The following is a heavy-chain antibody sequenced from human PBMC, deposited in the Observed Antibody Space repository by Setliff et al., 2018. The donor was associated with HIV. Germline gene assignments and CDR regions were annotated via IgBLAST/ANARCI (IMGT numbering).Heavy chain of an antibody. CDR3: ARADSSNWYHVDY. CDR1: GYTFTGNY. D-gene: IGHD6-13*01. V-gene: IGHV1-2*02. J-gene: IGHJ4*02. Sequence: GASVKVSCKASGYTFTGNYIHWVRQAPGQGLEWMGWINPNSGGTNYEQKFQGRVTMTRDTSISTAYMELSSLRSEDTAVYYCARADSSNWYHVDYWGQGTLVTVSS. CDR2: INPNSGGT.